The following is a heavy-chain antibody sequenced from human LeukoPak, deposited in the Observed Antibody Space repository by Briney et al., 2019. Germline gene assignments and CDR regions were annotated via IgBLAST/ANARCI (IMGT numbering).Heavy chain of an antibody. V-gene: IGHV3-15*01. D-gene: IGHD1-26*01. CDR1: GFTFDDYG. Sequence: PGGSLRLSCAASGFTFDDYGMSWVRQAPGKGLEWVGRIKSKTDGGTTDYAAPVKGRFTISRDDSKNTLYLQMNSLKTEDTAVYYCTTDLSTFIVDAGDAFDIWGQGTMVTVSS. CDR3: TTDLSTFIVDAGDAFDI. J-gene: IGHJ3*02. CDR2: IKSKTDGGTT.